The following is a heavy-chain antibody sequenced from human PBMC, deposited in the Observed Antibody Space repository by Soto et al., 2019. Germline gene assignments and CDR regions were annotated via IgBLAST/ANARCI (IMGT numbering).Heavy chain of an antibody. Sequence: ASVKVSCKASGYTFTSYGISWVRQAPGQGLEWMGWISAYNGNTNYAQKLQGRVTMTTDTSTSTAYMELRSLRSDDTAVYYCAREEQLVPQDPSMGMDVWGPGPTVTVSS. V-gene: IGHV1-18*04. CDR1: GYTFTSYG. J-gene: IGHJ6*02. CDR2: ISAYNGNT. CDR3: AREEQLVPQDPSMGMDV. D-gene: IGHD6-13*01.